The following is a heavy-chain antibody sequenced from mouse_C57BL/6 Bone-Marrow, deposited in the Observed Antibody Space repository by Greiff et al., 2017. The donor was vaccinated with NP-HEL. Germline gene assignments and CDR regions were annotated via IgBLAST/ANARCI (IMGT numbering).Heavy chain of an antibody. CDR1: GFTFSSYA. Sequence: EVQLVESGGGLVKPGGSLKLSCAASGFTFSSYAMSWVRQTPEKRLEWVATISDVGSYTYYPDNVKGRFTIARDNAKNNLYLQMSHLKSEDTAMYYCASFKAYYGSSPYAMDYWGQGTSVTVSS. CDR3: ASFKAYYGSSPYAMDY. CDR2: ISDVGSYT. J-gene: IGHJ4*01. V-gene: IGHV5-4*01. D-gene: IGHD1-1*01.